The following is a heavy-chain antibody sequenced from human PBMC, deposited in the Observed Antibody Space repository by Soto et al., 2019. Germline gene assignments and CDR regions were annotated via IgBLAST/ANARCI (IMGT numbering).Heavy chain of an antibody. Sequence: EVQLVESGGGLVQPGGSLRLSCAASGFPFSGYSMNWVRQAPGKGLEWVSYIGSSTSTTYYADSVKGRFPVSRDNAKNSLFLQMNSLRDEDPAVYCCARDLVTTFAYWGQGTLVTVSS. CDR2: IGSSTSTT. V-gene: IGHV3-48*02. CDR3: ARDLVTTFAY. CDR1: GFPFSGYS. J-gene: IGHJ4*02. D-gene: IGHD4-17*01.